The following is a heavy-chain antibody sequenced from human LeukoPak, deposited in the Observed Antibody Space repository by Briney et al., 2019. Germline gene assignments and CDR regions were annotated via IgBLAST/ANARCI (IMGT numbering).Heavy chain of an antibody. Sequence: GGSQRLSCAASGFTFDNYAMSWVRQAPGKGLEWVSGISDRGDRTYYADSVKGRFTISRDNSKNTLSVQMNSLRAEDTAVYYRAKYRTPFYFAAFDVWGLGTMVIVSS. V-gene: IGHV3-23*01. J-gene: IGHJ3*01. D-gene: IGHD2/OR15-2a*01. CDR3: AKYRTPFYFAAFDV. CDR1: GFTFDNYA. CDR2: ISDRGDRT.